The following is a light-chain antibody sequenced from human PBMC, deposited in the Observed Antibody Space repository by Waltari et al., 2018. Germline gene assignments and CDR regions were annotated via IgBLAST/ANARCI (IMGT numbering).Light chain of an antibody. J-gene: IGKJ4*01. V-gene: IGKV1-33*01. CDR2: GAS. CDR3: QHYRDYLT. Sequence: DIQITQSPSSLPASVGDRVTITCQASQDIDHYLNWYQQQQGKAPKLLSYGASNLAAWVPSRFSGSGSGTHYTLTITGLQPEDFATYYCQHYRDYLTFGSGTTVDIK. CDR1: QDIDHY.